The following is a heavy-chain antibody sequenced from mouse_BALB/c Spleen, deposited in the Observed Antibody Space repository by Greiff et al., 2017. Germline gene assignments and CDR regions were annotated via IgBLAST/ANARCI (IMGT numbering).Heavy chain of an antibody. CDR2: ISSGGSYT. CDR3: TRESDYYGSREEYYFDY. J-gene: IGHJ2*01. CDR1: GFTFSSYT. V-gene: IGHV5-6-4*01. Sequence: EVKLVESGGGLVKPGGSLKLSCAASGFTFSSYTMSWVRQTPEKRLEWVATISSGGSYTYYPDSVKGRFTISRDNAKNTLYLQMSSLKSEDTAMYYGTRESDYYGSREEYYFDYWGQGTTLTVSS. D-gene: IGHD1-1*01.